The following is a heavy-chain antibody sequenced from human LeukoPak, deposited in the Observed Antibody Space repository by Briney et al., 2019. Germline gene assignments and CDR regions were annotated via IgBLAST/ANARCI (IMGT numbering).Heavy chain of an antibody. CDR2: IYHSGST. V-gene: IGHV4-38-2*02. Sequence: PSETLSLTCTVSGYSISSGYYWGWIRQPPGKGLEWIGSIYHSGSTYYNPSLKSRVTISVDTSKNQFSLKLSSVAAADTAVYYCARQIYDSSGYYYGAFDIWGQGTMVTVSS. D-gene: IGHD3-22*01. CDR1: GYSISSGYY. J-gene: IGHJ3*02. CDR3: ARQIYDSSGYYYGAFDI.